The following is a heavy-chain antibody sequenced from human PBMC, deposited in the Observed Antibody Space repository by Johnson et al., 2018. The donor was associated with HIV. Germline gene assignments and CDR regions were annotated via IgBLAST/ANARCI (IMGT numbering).Heavy chain of an antibody. D-gene: IGHD3-22*01. CDR2: SSWNGGRT. J-gene: IGHJ3*02. CDR1: GFTFDNSG. V-gene: IGHV3-20*04. Sequence: VQLVESGGRVVRPGESLRLSCEASGFTFDNSGMSWVRQGPGKGLEWVSGSSWNGGRTSYADSVKGRFIISRDNAKNSIYLQMNRLRVEDTALSCCAKDRVGVGVGVYCASDMWGRGTMVIVSS. CDR3: AKDRVGVGVGVYCASDM.